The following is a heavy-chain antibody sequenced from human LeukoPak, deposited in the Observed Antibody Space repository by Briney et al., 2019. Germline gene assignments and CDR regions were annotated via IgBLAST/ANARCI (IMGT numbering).Heavy chain of an antibody. CDR3: ARYYGSGVGFDP. CDR2: IYTSGST. Sequence: PSETLSLTCTVSGGSISSGSYCWSWIRQPAGKGLEWIGRIYTSGSTNYNPSLKSRVTISVDTSKNQFSLKLSSVTAADTAVYYCARYYGSGVGFDPWGQGTLVTVSS. CDR1: GGSISSGSYC. V-gene: IGHV4-61*02. D-gene: IGHD3-10*01. J-gene: IGHJ5*02.